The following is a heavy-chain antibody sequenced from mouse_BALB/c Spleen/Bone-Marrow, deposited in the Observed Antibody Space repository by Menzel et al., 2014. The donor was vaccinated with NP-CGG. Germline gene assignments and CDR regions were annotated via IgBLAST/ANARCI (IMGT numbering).Heavy chain of an antibody. CDR2: IDPSDSET. J-gene: IGHJ1*01. D-gene: IGHD2-3*01. V-gene: IGHV1-69*02. Sequence: KQSGAELVKPGAPVKLSCKASGYTFTSYWMNWVKQRPGRGLEWIGRIDPSDSETHYNQKFKDKATLTVDKSSSTAYIQLSSLTSEDSAVYYCARSHGYYPYWYFDVWGAGTTVTVSS. CDR3: ARSHGYYPYWYFDV. CDR1: GYTFTSYW.